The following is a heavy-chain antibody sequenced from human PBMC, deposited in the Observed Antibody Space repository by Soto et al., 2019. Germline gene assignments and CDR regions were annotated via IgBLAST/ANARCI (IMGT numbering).Heavy chain of an antibody. V-gene: IGHV1-18*01. CDR3: ATSILSSGWLESYKSYYFDY. CDR2: ISAYNGNT. D-gene: IGHD6-19*01. Sequence: ASVEVSCKASGYTFTSYGISWVRQAPGQGPKWMGWISAYNGNTNYAQKLQGRVTMTTDTSTSTAYMELRSLRSDDTAVYYCATSILSSGWLESYKSYYFDYWGQGTLVTVSS. J-gene: IGHJ4*02. CDR1: GYTFTSYG.